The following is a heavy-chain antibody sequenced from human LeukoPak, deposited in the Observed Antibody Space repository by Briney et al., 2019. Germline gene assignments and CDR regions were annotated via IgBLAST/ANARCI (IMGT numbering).Heavy chain of an antibody. J-gene: IGHJ4*02. Sequence: SDTLSLTCTVSGGSLNVFHWSWIRRPPGKGLEWIGYFYNSYYTQYNAYLKGRVSISFDTSKSQFDLRLTSVTAADTAVYFCARNLGSSYSYLFDYWGQGSLVTVSS. CDR2: FYNSYYT. CDR1: GGSLNVFH. V-gene: IGHV4-4*08. CDR3: ARNLGSSYSYLFDY. D-gene: IGHD2-15*01.